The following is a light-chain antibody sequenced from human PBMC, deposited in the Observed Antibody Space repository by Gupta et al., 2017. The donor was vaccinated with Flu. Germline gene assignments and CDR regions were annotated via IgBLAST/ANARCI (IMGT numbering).Light chain of an antibody. J-gene: IGKJ1*01. CDR3: QQSYSTPRT. V-gene: IGKV1-39*01. CDR2: AAS. Sequence: PSSLSASVGDRVTITCRASQSISSYLNWYQQKPGKAPKVLIYAASSLQGGVPSRFSGSGSGTDFTLTISSLQPEDFATYYCQQSYSTPRTFGQGTKVEIK. CDR1: QSISSY.